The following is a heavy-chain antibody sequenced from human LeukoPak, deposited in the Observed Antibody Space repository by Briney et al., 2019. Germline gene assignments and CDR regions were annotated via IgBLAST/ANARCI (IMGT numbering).Heavy chain of an antibody. D-gene: IGHD5/OR15-5a*01. V-gene: IGHV3-23*01. Sequence: RGSLRLSCAASGFTFRIHAMSWVRQAPGKGLEWVSTIGSGDDLHYADSVKGRFTVSRDDPQNTLYLQMNSLRAEDAAIYYCAKDATPGNSVYDHFDYWGQGTLVTVSS. CDR1: GFTFRIHA. J-gene: IGHJ4*02. CDR3: AKDATPGNSVYDHFDY. CDR2: IGSGDDL.